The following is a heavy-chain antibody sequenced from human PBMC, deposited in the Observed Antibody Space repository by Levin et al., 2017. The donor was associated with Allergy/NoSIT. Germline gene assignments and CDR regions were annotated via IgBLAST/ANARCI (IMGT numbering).Heavy chain of an antibody. Sequence: KVSCKGSGYSFTSYWIGWVRQMPGKGLEWMGIIYPGDSDTRYSPSFQGQVTISADKSISTAYLQWSSLKASDTAMYYCARQGAERPNWCDTWGQGTLVTVSS. V-gene: IGHV5-51*01. J-gene: IGHJ5*02. CDR3: ARQGAERPNWCDT. CDR2: IYPGDSDT. CDR1: GYSFTSYW. D-gene: IGHD1-26*01.